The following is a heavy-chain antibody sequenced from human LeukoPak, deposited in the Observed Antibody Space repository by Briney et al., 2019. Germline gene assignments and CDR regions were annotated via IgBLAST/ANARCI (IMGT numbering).Heavy chain of an antibody. D-gene: IGHD3-9*01. CDR2: IYPGDSDI. CDR1: GYSFNIYW. Sequence: GESLKISCEGSGYSFNIYWIAWVRQMPGKGLEWMGLIYPGDSDIRYSPSFQGQVTISVDKSTNTAYLQWSSLKASDTAMYYCARRYFDWFHFDYWGQGTLVTVSS. J-gene: IGHJ4*02. CDR3: ARRYFDWFHFDY. V-gene: IGHV5-51*01.